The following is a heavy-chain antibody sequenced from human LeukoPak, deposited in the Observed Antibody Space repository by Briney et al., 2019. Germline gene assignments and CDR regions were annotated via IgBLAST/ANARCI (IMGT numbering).Heavy chain of an antibody. CDR2: IYPGDSDT. V-gene: IGHV5-51*01. CDR1: GYSFTSDW. CDR3: ARLRRDYYDSSGYYPDY. J-gene: IGHJ4*02. D-gene: IGHD3-22*01. Sequence: GESLKISCKGSGYSFTSDWIGWVRQMPGKGLEWMGIIYPGDSDTRYSPSCQGQVTISADKSISTAYLQWSSLKASDTAMYYCARLRRDYYDSSGYYPDYWGQGTLVTVSS.